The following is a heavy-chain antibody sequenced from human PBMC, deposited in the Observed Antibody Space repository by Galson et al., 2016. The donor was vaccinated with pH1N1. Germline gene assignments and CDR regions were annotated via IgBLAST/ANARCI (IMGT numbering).Heavy chain of an antibody. Sequence: CKASGYTFTDKYLHWVRQAPGQGLEWMGRINPDSGDTRYTQKFQGRVTMTSDTSVTTAYMELTSVSYDDTAVYFCATSVEGSGSYYFDYWGQGTLVAVSS. CDR2: INPDSGDT. J-gene: IGHJ4*02. CDR1: GYTFTDKY. D-gene: IGHD3-22*01. CDR3: ATSVEGSGSYYFDY. V-gene: IGHV1-2*06.